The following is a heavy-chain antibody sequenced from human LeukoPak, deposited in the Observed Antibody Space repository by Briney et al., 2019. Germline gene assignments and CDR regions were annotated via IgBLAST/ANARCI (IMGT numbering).Heavy chain of an antibody. J-gene: IGHJ4*02. CDR2: VYASGNT. CDR1: GGSITPYY. V-gene: IGHV4-4*07. CDR3: ARGNRGYETFDY. D-gene: IGHD5-12*01. Sequence: PSETLSLTCTVSGGSITPYYWSWIRQPAGKGLEWIGRVYASGNTKYNPSLKSRVTMFVDTSKSQVSLNMTSATAADTAVYFCARGNRGYETFDYWGQGALVTVSS.